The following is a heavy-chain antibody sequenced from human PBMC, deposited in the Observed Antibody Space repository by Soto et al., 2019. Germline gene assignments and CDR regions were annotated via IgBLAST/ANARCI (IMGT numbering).Heavy chain of an antibody. CDR3: AKVTKRAAAGRYEYYKYGMDV. CDR1: GFAFSTYA. J-gene: IGHJ6*02. V-gene: IGHV3-23*01. CDR2: ISGSGGSS. D-gene: IGHD6-13*01. Sequence: SGGSLRLCCAAAGFAFSTYAMTWFRQAPGKGLEWVSVISGSGGSSYYAASVKGRFTISRDNSKNTLFLQMNGLRAEDTAVYYCAKVTKRAAAGRYEYYKYGMDVWGQGTTVTVS.